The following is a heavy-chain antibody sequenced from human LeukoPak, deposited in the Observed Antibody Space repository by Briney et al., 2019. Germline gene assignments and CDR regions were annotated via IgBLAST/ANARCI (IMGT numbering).Heavy chain of an antibody. J-gene: IGHJ2*01. D-gene: IGHD3-3*01. V-gene: IGHV4-4*07. CDR1: GGSISSYY. Sequence: SETLSLTCTVSGGSISSYYWSWIRQPAGKGLEWIGRIYTSGSTNYNPSLKSRVTISLDTSKNQFSLKLSSVTAADTAVYYCARTVRRDFWSGSWYFDLWGRGTLVIVSS. CDR2: IYTSGST. CDR3: ARTVRRDFWSGSWYFDL.